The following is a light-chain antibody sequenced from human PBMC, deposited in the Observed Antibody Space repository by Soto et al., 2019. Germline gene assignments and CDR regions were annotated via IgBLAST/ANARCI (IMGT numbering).Light chain of an antibody. J-gene: IGKJ2*01. CDR3: QQYGSSPT. CDR1: QSVSGTY. V-gene: IGKV3-20*01. Sequence: EIVLTQSPGTLSLSPGERATLSCRASQSVSGTYLAWYQQKSGQAPRLLIFGACSRATGTPDRFTGSGSGTDFTLTISRLEPEDFAVYHCQQYGSSPTFGQGTKLEIK. CDR2: GAC.